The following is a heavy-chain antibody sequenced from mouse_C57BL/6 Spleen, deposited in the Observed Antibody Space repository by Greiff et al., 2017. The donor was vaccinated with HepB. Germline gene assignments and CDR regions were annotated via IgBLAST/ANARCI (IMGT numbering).Heavy chain of an antibody. CDR3: ARGIYDYPYFDV. CDR2: INPGSGGT. V-gene: IGHV1-54*01. J-gene: IGHJ1*03. Sequence: VQLQESGAELVRPGTSVKVSCKASGYAFTNYLIEWVKQRPGQGLEWIGVINPGSGGTNYNEKFKGKATLTADKSSSTAYMQLSSLTSEDSAVYFCARGIYDYPYFDVWGTGTTVTVSS. CDR1: GYAFTNYL. D-gene: IGHD2-4*01.